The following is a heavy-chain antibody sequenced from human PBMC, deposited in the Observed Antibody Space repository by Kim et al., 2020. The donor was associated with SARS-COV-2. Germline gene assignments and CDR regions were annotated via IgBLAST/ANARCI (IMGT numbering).Heavy chain of an antibody. D-gene: IGHD3-10*01. Sequence: QQFQGRVTMTTDTSTSTVYMELRSLTSDDTAVFYCARSGYGSGSYYFDYWGQGTLVTVSS. V-gene: IGHV1-18*01. J-gene: IGHJ4*02. CDR3: ARSGYGSGSYYFDY.